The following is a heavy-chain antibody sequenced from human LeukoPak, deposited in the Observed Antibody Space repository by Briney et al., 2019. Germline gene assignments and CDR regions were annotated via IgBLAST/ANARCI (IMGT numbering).Heavy chain of an antibody. V-gene: IGHV1-18*01. J-gene: IGHJ6*02. CDR3: ARGDIVVVPAAMQGYYYYGMDV. D-gene: IGHD2-2*01. Sequence: ASVKVSCKASGYTFTSYGISWVRQAPGQGLVWMGWISAYNGNTNYAQKLQGRVTMTTDTSTSTAYMELRSLRSDDTAVYYCARGDIVVVPAAMQGYYYYGMDVWGQGTTVTVSS. CDR1: GYTFTSYG. CDR2: ISAYNGNT.